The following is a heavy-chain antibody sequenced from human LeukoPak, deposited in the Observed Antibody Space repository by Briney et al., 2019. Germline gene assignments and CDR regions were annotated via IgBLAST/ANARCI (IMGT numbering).Heavy chain of an antibody. D-gene: IGHD6-6*01. CDR3: ASGSEYSSSYFDY. CDR2: INHSGST. Sequence: GSLRLSCAASGFTVSSNYMSWVRQPPGKGLEWIGEINHSGSTNYNPSLKSRVTISVDTSKNQFSLKLSSVTAADTAVYYCASGSEYSSSYFDYWGQGTLVTVSS. V-gene: IGHV4-34*01. CDR1: GFTVSSNY. J-gene: IGHJ4*02.